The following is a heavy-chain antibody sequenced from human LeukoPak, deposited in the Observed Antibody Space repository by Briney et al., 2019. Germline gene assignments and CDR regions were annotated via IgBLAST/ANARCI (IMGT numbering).Heavy chain of an antibody. CDR3: ARGSCSGGNCYAPGY. CDR1: GFTFRSSE. J-gene: IGHJ4*02. CDR2: ISDGGKTK. Sequence: GGSLRLSCAASGFTFRSSEMNWVRQAPGKGLEWVSYISDGGKTKYYADSVKGRFTISRDNSKNTLYLQMNSLRAEDTAVYYCARGSCSGGNCYAPGYWGQGTLVTVSS. D-gene: IGHD2-15*01. V-gene: IGHV3-48*03.